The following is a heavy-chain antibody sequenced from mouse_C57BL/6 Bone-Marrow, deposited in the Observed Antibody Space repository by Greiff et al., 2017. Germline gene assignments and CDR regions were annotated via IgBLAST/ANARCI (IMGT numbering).Heavy chain of an antibody. V-gene: IGHV1-66*01. CDR2: IYPGSGNT. CDR3: ARSEGWGYFDY. D-gene: IGHD3-3*01. CDR1: GYSFTSYY. Sequence: QVQLKQSGPELVKPGASVKISCKASGYSFTSYYIHWVKQRPGQGLEWIGWIYPGSGNTKYNEKFKGKATLTADTSSSSAYMQLSSLTSEDSAVYYCARSEGWGYFDYWGQGTTLTVSS. J-gene: IGHJ2*01.